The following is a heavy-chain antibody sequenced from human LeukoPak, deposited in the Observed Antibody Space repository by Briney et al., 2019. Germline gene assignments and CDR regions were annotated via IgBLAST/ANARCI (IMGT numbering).Heavy chain of an antibody. CDR3: ARLYDSSGYYYPFDY. D-gene: IGHD3-22*01. CDR2: IYYSGST. Sequence: PSETLSPTCTVSGGSISSYYWSWIRQPPGKGLEWIGYIYYSGSTNYNPSLKSRVTISVDTSKNQFSLKLSSVTAADTAVYYCARLYDSSGYYYPFDYWGQGTLVTVSS. J-gene: IGHJ4*02. V-gene: IGHV4-59*08. CDR1: GGSISSYY.